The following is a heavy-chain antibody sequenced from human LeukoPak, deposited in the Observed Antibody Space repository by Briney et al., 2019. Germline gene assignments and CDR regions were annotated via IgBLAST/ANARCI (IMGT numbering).Heavy chain of an antibody. D-gene: IGHD6-13*01. V-gene: IGHV3-33*01. J-gene: IGHJ4*02. CDR2: IWYDGSDK. Sequence: GGSLRLSCAASGFTFRNHGMHWVRQAPGKGLEGVAIIWYDGSDKYYADSVKGRFTISRDNSKNTLYLQMNSLRAEDTAVYYCARDIGAARYFDYWGQGTQVTVSS. CDR1: GFTFRNHG. CDR3: ARDIGAARYFDY.